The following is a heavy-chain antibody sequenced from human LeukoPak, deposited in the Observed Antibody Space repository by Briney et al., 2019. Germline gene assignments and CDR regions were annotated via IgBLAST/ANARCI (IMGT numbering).Heavy chain of an antibody. J-gene: IGHJ4*02. Sequence: SETLSLTWTVSGXSISTYFWSWIRQPPGKGLECIGYISYSGSTNYKPSLKSRVTISVDTSKNQFSLKLSSVIAADTAVYYCARTQMGYFFDYWGQGTLVTVSS. CDR1: GXSISTYF. V-gene: IGHV4-59*01. CDR3: ARTQMGYFFDY. CDR2: ISYSGST. D-gene: IGHD5-24*01.